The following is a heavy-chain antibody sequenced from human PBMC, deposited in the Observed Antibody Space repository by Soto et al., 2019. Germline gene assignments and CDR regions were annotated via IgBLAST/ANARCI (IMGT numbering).Heavy chain of an antibody. Sequence: SETLSLTCAVYGGSFSGYYWSWIRQPPGKGLEWIGEINHSGSTNYNPSLKSRVTISVDTSKNQFSLKLSSVTAADTAVYYCARAGPLTYWGQGTLVTVSS. D-gene: IGHD7-27*01. CDR3: ARAGPLTY. CDR2: INHSGST. CDR1: GGSFSGYY. J-gene: IGHJ4*02. V-gene: IGHV4-34*01.